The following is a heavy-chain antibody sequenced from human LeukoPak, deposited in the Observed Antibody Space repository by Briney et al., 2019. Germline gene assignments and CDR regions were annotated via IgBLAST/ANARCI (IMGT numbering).Heavy chain of an antibody. CDR1: GYTSKSYG. CDR2: ISTYNGNT. J-gene: IGHJ3*02. CDR3: ARDPNDAFDI. Sequence: GSVKVSCKASGYTSKSYGISWVRQAPGQGLEWMGWISTYNGNTNYAQKFQGRVTMTTDTSTSTAYMELKSLSSDDTAVYYCARDPNDAFDIWGQGTMVTVSS. V-gene: IGHV1-18*01.